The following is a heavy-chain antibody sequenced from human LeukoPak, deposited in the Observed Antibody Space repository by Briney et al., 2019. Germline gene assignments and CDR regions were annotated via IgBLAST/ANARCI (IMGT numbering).Heavy chain of an antibody. J-gene: IGHJ4*02. V-gene: IGHV4-34*01. CDR1: GGPFSGYS. CDR3: ARGGYSGYRSRFDY. Sequence: PSETLSLTCAVHGGPFSGYSWNWIRQPPGMGLEWIGEVNHSGSTNYNPSLKSRVTISVDTAKNQFSLKLNSVTAADTSVYYCARGGYSGYRSRFDYWGQGTLVTVSS. D-gene: IGHD5-12*01. CDR2: VNHSGST.